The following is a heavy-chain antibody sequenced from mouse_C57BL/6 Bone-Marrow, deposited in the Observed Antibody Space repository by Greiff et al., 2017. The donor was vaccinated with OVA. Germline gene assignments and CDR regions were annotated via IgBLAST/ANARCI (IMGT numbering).Heavy chain of an antibody. J-gene: IGHJ2*01. CDR2: IYPRSGNT. V-gene: IGHV1-81*01. CDR3: ARDYYGSSGGY. CDR1: GYTFTSYG. Sequence: QVQLQQSGAELARPGASVKLSCKASGYTFTSYGISWVKQRTGQGLEWIGEIYPRSGNTYYNEKFKGKATLTADKSSSTAYMELRSLTSEDSAVYFCARDYYGSSGGYWGQGTTRTVSS. D-gene: IGHD1-1*01.